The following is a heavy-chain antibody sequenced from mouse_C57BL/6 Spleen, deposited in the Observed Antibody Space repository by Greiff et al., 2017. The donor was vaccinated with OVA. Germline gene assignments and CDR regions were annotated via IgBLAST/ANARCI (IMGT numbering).Heavy chain of an antibody. CDR1: GFTFSDYY. Sequence: EVMLVESEGGLVQPGSSMKLSCTASGFTFSDYYMAWVRQVPEKGLEWVANINYDGSSTYYLDSLKSRFIISRDNAKNILYLQMSSLKSEDTATYYCARDANYSYAMDYWGQGTSVTVSS. V-gene: IGHV5-16*01. CDR3: ARDANYSYAMDY. CDR2: INYDGSST. D-gene: IGHD2-1*01. J-gene: IGHJ4*01.